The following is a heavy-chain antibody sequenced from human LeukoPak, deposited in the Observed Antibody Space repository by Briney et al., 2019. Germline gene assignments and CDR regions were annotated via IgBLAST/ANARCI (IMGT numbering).Heavy chain of an antibody. V-gene: IGHV4-59*08. Sequence: SETLSLTCTVSGGSISSYYWSWIRQPPGKGLEWIGHIYYSGSTSYNPSLKSRVTISVDTSKNQFSLKLSSVTAADTAVYYCARMDSSGQYYFDYWGQGTLVTVSS. CDR1: GGSISSYY. J-gene: IGHJ4*02. CDR3: ARMDSSGQYYFDY. CDR2: IYYSGST. D-gene: IGHD3-22*01.